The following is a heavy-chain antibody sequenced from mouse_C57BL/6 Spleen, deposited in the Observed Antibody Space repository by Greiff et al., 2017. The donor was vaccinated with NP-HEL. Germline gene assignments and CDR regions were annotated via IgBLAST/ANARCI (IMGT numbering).Heavy chain of an antibody. V-gene: IGHV2-6*03. D-gene: IGHD4-1*01. Sequence: QVQLQQSGPGLVAPSQSLSITCTVSGFSLTSYGVHWVRQPPGKGLEWLVVIWSDGSTTYNSALKSRLSISKDNSKSQVFLKMNSLQTDDTAMYYCARGEKTGTAWFAYWGKGTLVTVSA. CDR3: ARGEKTGTAWFAY. J-gene: IGHJ3*01. CDR2: IWSDGST. CDR1: GFSLTSYG.